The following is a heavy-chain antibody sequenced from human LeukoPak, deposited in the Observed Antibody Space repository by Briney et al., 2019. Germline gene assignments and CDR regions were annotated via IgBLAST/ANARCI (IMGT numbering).Heavy chain of an antibody. CDR1: GFSFSTYY. CDR2: ISSSSTYI. J-gene: IGHJ4*02. D-gene: IGHD1-14*01. CDR3: VRENHGSFDY. Sequence: GGSLRLSCAASGFSFSTYYVNWVRQASGKGLEWVSCISSSSTYIYYADSVRGRFAISRDNAKNSLYLQMNSLRADDTAVYYCVRENHGSFDYWGQGSLVTVSS. V-gene: IGHV3-21*01.